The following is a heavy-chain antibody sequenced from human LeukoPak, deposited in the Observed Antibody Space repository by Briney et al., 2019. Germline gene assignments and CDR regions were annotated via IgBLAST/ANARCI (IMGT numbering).Heavy chain of an antibody. D-gene: IGHD6-19*01. CDR2: IIPIFGSA. CDR3: ARDMAGGWAFDY. J-gene: IGHJ4*02. V-gene: IGHV1-69*13. CDR1: GGTFSSYA. Sequence: GASVKVSCKASGGTFSSYAISWVRQAPGQGLEWMGGIIPIFGSANYAQKFQGRVTITADESTSAAYMELSRLRSEDTAVYYCARDMAGGWAFDYWGQGTLVTVSS.